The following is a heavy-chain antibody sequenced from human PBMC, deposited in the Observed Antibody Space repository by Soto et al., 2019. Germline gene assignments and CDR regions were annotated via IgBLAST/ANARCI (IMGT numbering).Heavy chain of an antibody. Sequence: LRLSCAASGFTFSSYGMHWVRQAPGKGLEWVAVIWYDGSNKYYADSVKGRFTISRDNSKNTLYLQMNSLRAEDTAVYYCARLGYCSSTSCPTATYYYYGMDVWGQGTTVTVSS. CDR3: ARLGYCSSTSCPTATYYYYGMDV. CDR1: GFTFSSYG. CDR2: IWYDGSNK. D-gene: IGHD2-2*01. J-gene: IGHJ6*01. V-gene: IGHV3-33*01.